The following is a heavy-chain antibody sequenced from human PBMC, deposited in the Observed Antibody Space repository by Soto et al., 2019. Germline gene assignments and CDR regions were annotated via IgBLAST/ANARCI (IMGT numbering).Heavy chain of an antibody. D-gene: IGHD3-3*01. CDR2: IGGRGGST. Sequence: EVQLLESGGGLVQPGGSLRLSCAASGFSFSSYAISWVRQAPGKGLEWVSSIGGRGGSTYYADFVKGRFTISRDNSKNTVYLQMNSLRVEDTAVYYCAKQGDYDFWSSSNNWLDPWGQGTLVTVSS. V-gene: IGHV3-23*01. CDR1: GFSFSSYA. J-gene: IGHJ5*02. CDR3: AKQGDYDFWSSSNNWLDP.